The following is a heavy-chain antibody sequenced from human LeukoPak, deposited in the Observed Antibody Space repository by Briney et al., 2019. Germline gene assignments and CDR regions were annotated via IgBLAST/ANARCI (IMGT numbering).Heavy chain of an antibody. J-gene: IGHJ4*02. CDR2: IKRKTDGGTT. CDR3: TTGLTMVRGLMSYSDY. Sequence: GGSLRLSCAASGFTFNNAWMTWVRQAPGKGLEWVGRIKRKTDGGTTDYAAPVKGRFTISRDDSKNTLYLQMNSLKTEDTAVYYCTTGLTMVRGLMSYSDYWGQGTLVTVSS. CDR1: GFTFNNAW. D-gene: IGHD3-10*01. V-gene: IGHV3-15*01.